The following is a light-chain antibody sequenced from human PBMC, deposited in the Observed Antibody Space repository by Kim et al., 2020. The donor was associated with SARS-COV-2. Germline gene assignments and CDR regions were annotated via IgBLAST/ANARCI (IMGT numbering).Light chain of an antibody. J-gene: IGKJ4*01. CDR3: QQYYSTPLT. Sequence: ASINCKFSQSALYSSNNKNYLAWYQQKPGQPPKLLIYWASTRESGVPDRFSGSGSGTDFTLTISSLQAEDVAVYYCQQYYSTPLTFGGGTKVDIK. V-gene: IGKV4-1*01. CDR2: WAS. CDR1: QSALYSSNNKNY.